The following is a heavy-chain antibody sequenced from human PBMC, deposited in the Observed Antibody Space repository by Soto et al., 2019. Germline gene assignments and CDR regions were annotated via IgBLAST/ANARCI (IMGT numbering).Heavy chain of an antibody. V-gene: IGHV1-46*01. CDR3: ARDRGRDSSGSGGRRYYYGMDV. D-gene: IGHD3-22*01. CDR2: INPGGGST. J-gene: IGHJ6*02. Sequence: ASVKVSCKASGYTFTSYYMHWVRQAPGQGLEWMGLINPGGGSTSYAQKFQGRVTMTRNTSTSTVYMELSSLRSEDTAVYYCARDRGRDSSGSGGRRYYYGMDVWGQGTTVTVSS. CDR1: GYTFTSYY.